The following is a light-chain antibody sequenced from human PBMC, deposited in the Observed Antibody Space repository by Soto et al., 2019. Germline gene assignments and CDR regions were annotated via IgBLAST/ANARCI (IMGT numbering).Light chain of an antibody. CDR1: SSDVGGYNY. CDR3: SSYTSSSTLGGV. V-gene: IGLV2-14*01. Sequence: QSVLTQPASVSGSPGQSFTISCTGTSSDVGGYNYVSWYQQHPGKAPKLMIYDVSNRPSGVSNRFSGSKSGNTASLTISGLQAEDEADYYCSSYTSSSTLGGVFGTGTKVTVL. J-gene: IGLJ1*01. CDR2: DVS.